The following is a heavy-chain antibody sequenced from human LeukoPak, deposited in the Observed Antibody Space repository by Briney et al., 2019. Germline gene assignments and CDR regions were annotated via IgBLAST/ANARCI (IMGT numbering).Heavy chain of an antibody. Sequence: SETLSLTCTVSGGSISSGSYYWSWIRQPAGKGLEWIGYIYYIGSTNYNPSLKSRVTISVDTSKNQFSLKLSSVTAADTAVYYCASTRNYYGSGIGGGGFDYWGQGTLVTVSS. CDR2: IYYIGST. CDR3: ASTRNYYGSGIGGGGFDY. CDR1: GGSISSGSYY. D-gene: IGHD3-10*01. J-gene: IGHJ4*02. V-gene: IGHV4-61*10.